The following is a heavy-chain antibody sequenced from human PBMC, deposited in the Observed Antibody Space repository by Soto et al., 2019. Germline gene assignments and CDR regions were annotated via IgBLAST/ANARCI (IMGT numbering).Heavy chain of an antibody. J-gene: IGHJ3*02. CDR2: ISSSGSTI. CDR1: GFTFSDYY. V-gene: IGHV3-11*01. Sequence: GGSLRLSCAASGFTFSDYYMSWIRQAPGKGLEWVSYISSSGSTIYYADSVKGRFTISRDNAKNSLYLQMNSLRAEDTAVYYCARDLGAGGYDTDAFDIWGQGTMVTVSS. CDR3: ARDLGAGGYDTDAFDI. D-gene: IGHD5-12*01.